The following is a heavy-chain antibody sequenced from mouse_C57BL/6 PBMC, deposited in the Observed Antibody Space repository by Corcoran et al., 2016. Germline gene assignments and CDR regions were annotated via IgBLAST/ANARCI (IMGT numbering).Heavy chain of an antibody. V-gene: IGHV1-85*01. J-gene: IGHJ2*01. D-gene: IGHD2-3*01. CDR1: GYTFTSYD. CDR3: ASGDDGYYGYFDY. CDR2: IYPRDGST. Sequence: QVQLQQSGPELVKPGASVKLSCKASGYTFTSYDINWVKQRPGQGLEWIGWIYPRDGSTKYNEKFKGKATLTVDTSSSTAYMELHSLTSEDSAVYFCASGDDGYYGYFDYWGQGTTLTVSS.